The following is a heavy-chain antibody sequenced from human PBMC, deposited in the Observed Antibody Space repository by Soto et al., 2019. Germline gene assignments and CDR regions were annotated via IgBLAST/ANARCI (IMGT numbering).Heavy chain of an antibody. CDR1: GGSISSGGYY. D-gene: IGHD3-10*01. J-gene: IGHJ4*02. V-gene: IGHV4-31*03. CDR3: ARGPGTMAKIDY. CDR2: IYYSGST. Sequence: SDTLSPTCTVSGGSISSGGYYWSWIRQHPGKGLEWIGYIYYSGSTYYNPSLKSRVTISVDTSKNQFSLKLSSVTAADTAVYYCARGPGTMAKIDYWGQGTLVTVSS.